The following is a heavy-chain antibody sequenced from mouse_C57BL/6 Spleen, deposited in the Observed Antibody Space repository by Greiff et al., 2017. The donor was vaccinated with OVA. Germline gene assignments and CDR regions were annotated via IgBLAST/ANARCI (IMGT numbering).Heavy chain of an antibody. CDR1: GYTFTDYE. D-gene: IGHD2-12*01. CDR2: IDPETGGT. V-gene: IGHV1-15*01. Sequence: QVQLKQSGAELVRPGASVTLSCKASGYTFTDYEMHWVKQTPVHGLEWIGAIDPETGGTAYNQKFKGKAILTADKSSSTAYMELRSLTSEDSAVYYCTRHDRFYAMDYWGQGTSVTVSS. J-gene: IGHJ4*01. CDR3: TRHDRFYAMDY.